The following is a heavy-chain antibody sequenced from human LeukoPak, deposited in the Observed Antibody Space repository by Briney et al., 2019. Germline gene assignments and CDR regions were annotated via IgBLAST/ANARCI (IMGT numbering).Heavy chain of an antibody. J-gene: IGHJ4*02. Sequence: PGGSLRLSCAASGFTFSSYGMHWVRQAPGKGLEWVAVISYDGSNKYYADSVKGRFTISRDNSKNTLYLQMNSLRAEDTAVYYCAKDVYSYGSFCDYWGQGTLVTVSS. CDR2: ISYDGSNK. D-gene: IGHD5-18*01. V-gene: IGHV3-30*18. CDR1: GFTFSSYG. CDR3: AKDVYSYGSFCDY.